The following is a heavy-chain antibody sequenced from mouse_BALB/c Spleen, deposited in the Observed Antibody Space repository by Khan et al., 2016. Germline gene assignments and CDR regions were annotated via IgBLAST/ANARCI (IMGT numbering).Heavy chain of an antibody. V-gene: IGHV3-6*02. CDR3: AREGLRLGFAY. J-gene: IGHJ3*01. Sequence: EVQLQESGPGLVKPSQSLSLTCSVTGYSITSGYYWNWIRQFPGNKLEWMGYISYDGSNNYNPSLKNRISITRDTSKNQFFLKLNSVTTEDTATYYWAREGLRLGFAYWGQGTLVTVAA. D-gene: IGHD1-2*01. CDR1: GYSITSGYY. CDR2: ISYDGSN.